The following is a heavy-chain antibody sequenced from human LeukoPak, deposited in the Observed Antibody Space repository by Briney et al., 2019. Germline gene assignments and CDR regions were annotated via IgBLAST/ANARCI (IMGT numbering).Heavy chain of an antibody. Sequence: GGSLRLSCAASGLTFNSYWMSWVRQAPGKGLEWVANINQYGSEKYYVDSVKGRFTISRDNSKNTLYLQMKSLRAEDTAVYYCAKGGGYEAQYYYYYLDVWGEGTTVTISS. CDR2: INQYGSEK. J-gene: IGHJ6*03. V-gene: IGHV3-7*01. CDR1: GLTFNSYW. CDR3: AKGGGYEAQYYYYYLDV. D-gene: IGHD5-12*01.